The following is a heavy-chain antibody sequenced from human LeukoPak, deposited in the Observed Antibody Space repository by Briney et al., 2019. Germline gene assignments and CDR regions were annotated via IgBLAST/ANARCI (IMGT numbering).Heavy chain of an antibody. Sequence: SETLSLTCSVYGGSITAYYWSWIRQPPGKGLEWIGEINHSGSTNYNPSLKSRVTISVDTSKNQFSLKLSSVTAADTAVYYCASLRYFDWLLGIYCYGMDVWGQGTTVTVSS. V-gene: IGHV4-34*01. CDR3: ASLRYFDWLLGIYCYGMDV. J-gene: IGHJ6*02. CDR2: INHSGST. D-gene: IGHD3-9*01. CDR1: GGSITAYY.